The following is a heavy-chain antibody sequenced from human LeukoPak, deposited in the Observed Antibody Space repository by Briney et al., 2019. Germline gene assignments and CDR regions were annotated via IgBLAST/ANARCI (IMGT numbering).Heavy chain of an antibody. V-gene: IGHV4-38-2*02. Sequence: SETLSLTCTVSGYSISSGYYWGWIRPPPGKGLEWIGSIYHSGSTYYNPSLKSRVTISVDTSKNQFSLKLSSVTAADTAVYYCARARGYSVRWFDPWGQGTLVTVSS. D-gene: IGHD5/OR15-5a*01. J-gene: IGHJ5*02. CDR3: ARARGYSVRWFDP. CDR2: IYHSGST. CDR1: GYSISSGYY.